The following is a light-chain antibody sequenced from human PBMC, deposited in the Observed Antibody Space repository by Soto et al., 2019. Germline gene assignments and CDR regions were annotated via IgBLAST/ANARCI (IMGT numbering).Light chain of an antibody. Sequence: EIVLTQSPATLSLSPGERATLSCRASQSVSRYLAWYQQKPGQAPRLLMYDAINRATGIPARFSGSGSGTDFALTIGSIEPQDFAVYYCQQRINWPVTFGQGTRLEIK. J-gene: IGKJ5*01. CDR1: QSVSRY. V-gene: IGKV3-11*01. CDR2: DAI. CDR3: QQRINWPVT.